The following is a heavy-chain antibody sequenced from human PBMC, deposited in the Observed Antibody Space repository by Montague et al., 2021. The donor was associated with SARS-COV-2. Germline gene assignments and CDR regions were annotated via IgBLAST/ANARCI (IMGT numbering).Heavy chain of an antibody. CDR2: IYYRGST. V-gene: IGHV4-59*01. CDR3: ARESTYNWFDS. CDR1: GGSMNSYY. D-gene: IGHD5/OR15-5a*01. Sequence: SETLSLTCSVSGGSMNSYYWSWLRQTPGKGLEWIGYIYYRGSTNYNHSLKSRVTISVDTSKNQFSLSLTSVTAADTAVYYFARESTYNWFDSWGQGTLVTVSS. J-gene: IGHJ5*01.